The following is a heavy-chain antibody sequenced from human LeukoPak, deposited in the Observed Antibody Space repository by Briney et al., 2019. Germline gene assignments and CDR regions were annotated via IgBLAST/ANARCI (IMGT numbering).Heavy chain of an antibody. Sequence: GGSLRLSCAASGFTFSDYYMSWIRQAPGKGPEWVSYISSSGSTIYYADSVKGRFTISRDNAKNSLYLQMNSLRAEDTAVYYCARTTITLFRGVNTPHLIDYWGQGTLVTVSS. D-gene: IGHD3-10*01. CDR2: ISSSGSTI. CDR1: GFTFSDYY. J-gene: IGHJ4*02. V-gene: IGHV3-11*01. CDR3: ARTTITLFRGVNTPHLIDY.